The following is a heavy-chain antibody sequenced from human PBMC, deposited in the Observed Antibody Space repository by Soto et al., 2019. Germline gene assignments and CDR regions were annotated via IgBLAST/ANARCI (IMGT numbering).Heavy chain of an antibody. CDR3: ARRYGGGFDY. V-gene: IGHV4-59*08. J-gene: IGHJ4*02. D-gene: IGHD3-10*01. CDR2: IYSSGST. CDR1: GGSISSYY. Sequence: QVQLLESGPGLVKPSETLSLTCTVSGGSISSYYWSWIRQPPGKGLEWIGYIYSSGSTNYNPSLRRRVTITXDTSKNQFSLKLSSVTAADTAVYYCARRYGGGFDYWGQGTLVTVSS.